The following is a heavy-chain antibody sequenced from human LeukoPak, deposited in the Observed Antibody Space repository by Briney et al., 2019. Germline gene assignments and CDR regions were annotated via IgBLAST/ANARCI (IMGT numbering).Heavy chain of an antibody. J-gene: IGHJ4*02. CDR2: VSSSSSYI. V-gene: IGHV3-21*01. Sequence: PGGSLRLSCAASGFTFSSYSMNWVRQAPGKGLEWVSSVSSSSSYIYYADSVKGRFTISRDNAKNSLSLQMNSLRAEDTAVYYCARVHISAWFMDSWGQGTLVTVSS. D-gene: IGHD6-19*01. CDR1: GFTFSSYS. CDR3: ARVHISAWFMDS.